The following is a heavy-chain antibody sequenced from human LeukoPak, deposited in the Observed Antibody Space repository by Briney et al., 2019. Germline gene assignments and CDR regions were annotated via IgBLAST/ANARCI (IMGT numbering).Heavy chain of an antibody. CDR3: ARADSGWYGLFDY. D-gene: IGHD6-19*01. J-gene: IGHJ4*02. Sequence: SETLSLTCAVYGETFSGYYWTWVRQSPGKGLEWIGEINNSGDTNYNPSLKSRVTISVDTSKNQFSLKLSSVTAADTAVYYCARADSGWYGLFDYWGQGTLAIVSS. CDR1: GETFSGYY. V-gene: IGHV4-34*01. CDR2: INNSGDT.